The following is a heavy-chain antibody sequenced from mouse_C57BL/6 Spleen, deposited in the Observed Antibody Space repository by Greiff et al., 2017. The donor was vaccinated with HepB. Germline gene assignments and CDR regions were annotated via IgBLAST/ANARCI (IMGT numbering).Heavy chain of an antibody. V-gene: IGHV1-64*01. CDR3: ARGDYAMDD. J-gene: IGHJ4*01. CDR2: IHPNSGST. Sequence: QVQLQQPGAELVKPGASVKLSCKASGYTFTSYWMHWVKQRPGQGLEWIGLIHPNSGSTNYNEKFKSKTTLTVDKSSSTAYMQLSSLTSEYSAVYYCARGDYAMDDWGQGTSVTVSS. CDR1: GYTFTSYW.